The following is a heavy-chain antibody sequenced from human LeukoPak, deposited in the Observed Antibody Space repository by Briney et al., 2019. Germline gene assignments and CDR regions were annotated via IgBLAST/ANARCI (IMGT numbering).Heavy chain of an antibody. CDR2: ISWNSGSE. CDR1: GFSFDDYA. D-gene: IGHD5-24*01. Sequence: GGSLRLSCAASGFSFDDYAMHWLRQAPGKGLQWVSGISWNSGSEGYADSVKGRFTISKDNAKNTVYLQMNNLRAEDTAVYYCARDWVYKIDYWGRGTLVTVSS. CDR3: ARDWVYKIDY. V-gene: IGHV3-9*01. J-gene: IGHJ4*02.